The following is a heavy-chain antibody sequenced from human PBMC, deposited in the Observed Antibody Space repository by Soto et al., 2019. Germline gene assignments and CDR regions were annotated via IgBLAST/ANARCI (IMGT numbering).Heavy chain of an antibody. V-gene: IGHV3-23*01. D-gene: IGHD6-6*01. Sequence: GGSLRLSCAASGFTFSSYAMSWVRQAPGKGLEWVSAISGSGGSTYYADSAKGRFTTSRDNAKNVLYLQMNGLRVEDTAVYYCARSLAAIGSHDDWFDSWGQGTVVTVSS. CDR2: ISGSGGST. CDR1: GFTFSSYA. J-gene: IGHJ5*01. CDR3: ARSLAAIGSHDDWFDS.